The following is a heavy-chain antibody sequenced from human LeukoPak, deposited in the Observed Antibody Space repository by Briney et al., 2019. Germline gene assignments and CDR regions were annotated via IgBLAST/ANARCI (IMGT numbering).Heavy chain of an antibody. J-gene: IGHJ5*02. V-gene: IGHV3-74*01. CDR1: GFTLSGHW. CDR2: NKYDGSES. CDR3: AKSDWFDP. Sequence: XRSLRLSCAASGFTLSGHWMQWFRQPPGKGLAWVSRNKYDGSESYYADSVKGRFTISRGNAKNTLYLQMNSLRVEDTAVYYCAKSDWFDPWGQGTLVTVSS.